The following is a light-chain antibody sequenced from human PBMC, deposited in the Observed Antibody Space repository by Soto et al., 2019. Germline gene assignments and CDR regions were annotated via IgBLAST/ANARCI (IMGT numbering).Light chain of an antibody. J-gene: IGLJ2*01. CDR1: SSDVGGYNY. Sequence: QSALTQPASVSGSPGQSITISCTGTSSDVGGYNYVSWYQQHPGKAPKLMIYEVSNRPSGVSNRFSGSKSGNTASLTISGLQAEDEADYYCQSYACSLSEGVFGGGTKLTVL. V-gene: IGLV2-14*01. CDR2: EVS. CDR3: QSYACSLSEGV.